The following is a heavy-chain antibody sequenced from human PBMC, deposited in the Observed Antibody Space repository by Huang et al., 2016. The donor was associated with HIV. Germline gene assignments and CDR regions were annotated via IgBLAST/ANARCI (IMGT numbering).Heavy chain of an antibody. V-gene: IGHV4-39*01. Sequence: QLQLQESGPGLVKPSETLSLTCSVSGGSISSSSYYWGWIRPPPGKGLEWIGSIYYVVSPFYNPALKSRVTIPVDTSKNQFSLRLSSVTAADTSVYYCARHMDCSSSSCLAGGHERGPFDMWGQGTMVTVSS. CDR2: IYYVVSP. J-gene: IGHJ3*02. CDR1: GGSISSSSYY. D-gene: IGHD2-2*01. CDR3: ARHMDCSSSSCLAGGHERGPFDM.